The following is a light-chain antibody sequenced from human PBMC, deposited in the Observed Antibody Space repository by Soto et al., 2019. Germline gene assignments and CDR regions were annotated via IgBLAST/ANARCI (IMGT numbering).Light chain of an antibody. J-gene: IGKJ5*01. Sequence: EIVLTQSLATLSLSPGESATLSCRASQSLDSYLIWYQQKLGQAPRLLIYDTSKRAAGIPARFSGSGSGTDFTLTISSLEPEDFAVYHCQQRRSWPITFGQGTRLEIK. V-gene: IGKV3-11*01. CDR3: QQRRSWPIT. CDR2: DTS. CDR1: QSLDSY.